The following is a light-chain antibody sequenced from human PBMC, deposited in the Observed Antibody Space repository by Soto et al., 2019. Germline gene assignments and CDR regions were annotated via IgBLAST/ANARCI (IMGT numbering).Light chain of an antibody. J-gene: IGKJ4*01. V-gene: IGKV3-11*01. CDR2: DAS. CDR1: QSVSSY. Sequence: EIVLTQSPATLSLSPGDRAPLSCRASQSVSSYFAWYQQKPGQAPRLLIYDASNRATGIPARFSGSGSGTDFTLTISSLEPEDFAVDYCQQRSNWPRTFGGGTKVEIK. CDR3: QQRSNWPRT.